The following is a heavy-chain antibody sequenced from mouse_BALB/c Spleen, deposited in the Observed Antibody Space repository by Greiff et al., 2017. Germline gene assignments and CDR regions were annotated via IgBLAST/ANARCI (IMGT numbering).Heavy chain of an antibody. Sequence: EVKLVESGGGLVKPGGSLKLSCAASGFAFSSYDMSWVRQTPEKRLEWVAYISSGGGSTYYPDTVKGRFTISRDNAKNTLYLQMSSLKSEDTAMYYCANRYGGAMDYWGQGTSVTVSS. CDR2: ISSGGGST. CDR1: GFAFSSYD. D-gene: IGHD2-14*01. V-gene: IGHV5-12-1*01. CDR3: ANRYGGAMDY. J-gene: IGHJ4*01.